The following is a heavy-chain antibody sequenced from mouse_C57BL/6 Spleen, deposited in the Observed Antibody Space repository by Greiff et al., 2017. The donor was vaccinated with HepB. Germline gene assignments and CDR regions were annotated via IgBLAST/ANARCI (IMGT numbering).Heavy chain of an antibody. J-gene: IGHJ1*03. CDR1: GYTFTEYT. CDR3: ARNEDGGSSYVRYFDV. D-gene: IGHD1-1*01. Sequence: QVQLQQSGAELVKPGASVKLSCKASGYTFTEYTIHWVKQRSGQGLEWIGWFYPGSGSIKYNEKFKDKATLTADKSSSTVYMELSRLTSEDSAVYFCARNEDGGSSYVRYFDVWGTGTTVTVSS. V-gene: IGHV1-62-2*01. CDR2: FYPGSGSI.